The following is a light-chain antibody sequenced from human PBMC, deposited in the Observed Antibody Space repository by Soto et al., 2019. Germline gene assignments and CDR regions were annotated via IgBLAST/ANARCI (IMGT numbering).Light chain of an antibody. CDR2: DAS. Sequence: EIVLTQSPATLSLSPGERATLSCRVSQSVSSYLAWYQQKPGQAPRLLIYDASNRATGIPARFSGSGSGTDFTLTISSLEPEDFAVYYCQQRSNWPPFMYTFGQGTKLEIK. CDR3: QQRSNWPPFMYT. CDR1: QSVSSY. J-gene: IGKJ2*01. V-gene: IGKV3-11*01.